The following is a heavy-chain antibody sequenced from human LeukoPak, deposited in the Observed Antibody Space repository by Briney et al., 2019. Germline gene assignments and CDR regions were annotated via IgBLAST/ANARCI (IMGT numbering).Heavy chain of an antibody. CDR3: ARGGHAYGPTLGL. V-gene: IGHV4-30-2*01. J-gene: IGHJ4*02. CDR1: GGSISSGCYS. CDR2: IYHSGST. D-gene: IGHD4-17*01. Sequence: SQTLSLTCAVSGGSISSGCYSWSWIRQPPGKGLEGIGYIYHSGSTYYNPSRKSRFTISVDRSKNQFSPKLSSVTAADTAVYYCARGGHAYGPTLGLWGQGNLVTVSS.